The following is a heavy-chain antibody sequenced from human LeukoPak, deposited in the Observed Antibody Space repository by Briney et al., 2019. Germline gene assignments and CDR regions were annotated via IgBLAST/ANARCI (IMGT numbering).Heavy chain of an antibody. D-gene: IGHD3-22*01. CDR2: IYHSGST. CDR3: ARSSSITMMFDY. CDR1: GGSISSGGYS. V-gene: IGHV4-30-2*01. Sequence: SETLSLTCAVSGGSISSGGYSWSWIRQPPGKGLERIGYIYHSGSTYYNPSLKSRVTISVDRSKNQFSLKLSSVTAADTAVYYCARSSSITMMFDYWGQGTLVTVSS. J-gene: IGHJ4*02.